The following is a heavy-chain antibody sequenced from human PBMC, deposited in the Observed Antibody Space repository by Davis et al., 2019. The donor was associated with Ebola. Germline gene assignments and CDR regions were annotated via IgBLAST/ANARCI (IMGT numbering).Heavy chain of an antibody. CDR2: IGGSGTSA. CDR1: GFTFASHA. D-gene: IGHD7-27*01. CDR3: LGDPNWAFGY. J-gene: IGHJ4*02. V-gene: IGHV3-23*01. Sequence: PGGSLRLSCAASGFTFASHAMSWVRQAPGKGLEWVSGIGGSGTSAHYADSVKGRFSISRDNSKNTLYLEMNSLRVEDTAVYYCLGDPNWAFGYWGQGALVTVSS.